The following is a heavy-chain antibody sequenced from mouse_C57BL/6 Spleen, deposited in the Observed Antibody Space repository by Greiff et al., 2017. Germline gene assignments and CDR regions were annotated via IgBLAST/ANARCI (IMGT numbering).Heavy chain of an antibody. CDR1: GYTFTEYT. V-gene: IGHV1-62-2*01. CDR3: ARHEEAVVAPRYFDY. CDR2: FYPGSGSI. J-gene: IGHJ2*01. Sequence: VKLMESGAELVKPGASVKLSCKASGYTFTEYTIHWVKQRSGQGLEWIGWFYPGSGSIKYNEKFKDKATLTADKSSSTVYMELSRLTSEDSAVYFCARHEEAVVAPRYFDYWGQGTTLTVSS. D-gene: IGHD1-1*01.